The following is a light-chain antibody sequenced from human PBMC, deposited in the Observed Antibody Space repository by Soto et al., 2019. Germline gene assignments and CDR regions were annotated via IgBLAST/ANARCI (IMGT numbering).Light chain of an antibody. Sequence: EIVLTQSPATLSLSPGDRATLSCRASQSVSGYLAWYQQKPGQAPRLLIYDASNRATGIPARFSGSGSGTDFTLTISSLEPEDFALYYCQERSNWVFTFGPGTRVDI. CDR1: QSVSGY. V-gene: IGKV3-11*01. CDR3: QERSNWVFT. CDR2: DAS. J-gene: IGKJ3*01.